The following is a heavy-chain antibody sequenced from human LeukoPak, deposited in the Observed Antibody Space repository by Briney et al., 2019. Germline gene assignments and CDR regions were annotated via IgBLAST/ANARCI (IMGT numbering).Heavy chain of an antibody. J-gene: IGHJ3*02. V-gene: IGHV4-61*02. D-gene: IGHD3-22*01. CDR3: ARGPYSYDSSGAFDI. Sequence: SETLSLTCTVSGDSISSGDYEWSWLRQPAGKGLECIARISNSGSTHKNHALKSRVTISVDTSKNQFSLKLSSVTAADTAVYFCARGPYSYDSSGAFDIWGEGTMVTVSS. CDR2: ISNSGST. CDR1: GDSISSGDYE.